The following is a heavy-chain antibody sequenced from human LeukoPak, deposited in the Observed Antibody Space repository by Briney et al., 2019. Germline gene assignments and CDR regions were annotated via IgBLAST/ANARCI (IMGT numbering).Heavy chain of an antibody. CDR2: INHSGST. D-gene: IGHD3-10*01. J-gene: IGHJ4*02. Sequence: SETLSLTCAVYGGSFSGYYWSWIRQPPGKGLEWIGEINHSGSTNYNPSLKSRVTISVDTSKNQFFLKLSSVTAADTAVYYCARGREHYGSGSYHDYWGQGTLVTVSS. V-gene: IGHV4-34*01. CDR3: ARGREHYGSGSYHDY. CDR1: GGSFSGYY.